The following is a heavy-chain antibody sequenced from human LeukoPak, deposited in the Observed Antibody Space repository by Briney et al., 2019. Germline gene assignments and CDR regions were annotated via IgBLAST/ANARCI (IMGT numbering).Heavy chain of an antibody. CDR2: IKQDGSEK. D-gene: IGHD3-3*01. J-gene: IGHJ5*02. CDR1: GFTFSSYW. CDR3: ARDAKRRKMEWLNWFDP. Sequence: PGGSLRLSCEASGFTFSSYWMSWVRQAPGKGLEWVANIKQDGSEKYYVDSVKGRFTISRDNAKNSLYLQMNSLRAEDTAVYYCARDAKRRKMEWLNWFDPWGQGTLVTVSS. V-gene: IGHV3-7*01.